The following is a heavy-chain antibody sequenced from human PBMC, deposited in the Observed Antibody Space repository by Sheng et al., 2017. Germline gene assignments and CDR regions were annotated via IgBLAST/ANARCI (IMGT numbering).Heavy chain of an antibody. CDR1: GGSVSSGSYY. J-gene: IGHJ5*02. D-gene: IGHD2-2*02. V-gene: IGHV4-61*01. Sequence: QVQLQESGPGLVKPSETLSLTCTVSGGSVSSGSYYWSWIRQPPGKGLEWIGYIYYSGSTNYNPSLKSRVTISVDTSKNQFSLKLSSVTAADTAVYYCARDQVRSRYCSSTSCYMLGRGWFDPVGPGNPGHR. CDR3: ARDQVRSRYCSSTSCYMLGRGWFDP. CDR2: IYYSGST.